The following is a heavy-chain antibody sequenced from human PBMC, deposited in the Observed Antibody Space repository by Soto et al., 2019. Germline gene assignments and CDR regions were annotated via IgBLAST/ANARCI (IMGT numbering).Heavy chain of an antibody. Sequence: GGSLRLSCAASGFTFSSYWMSWVRQAPGKGLEWVANIKQDGSEKYYVDSVKGRFTISRDNAKNSLYLQMNSLRAEDTAVYYCSRGQLIVLMVYAVPDAFDFWGQGTMVTVSS. CDR3: SRGQLIVLMVYAVPDAFDF. J-gene: IGHJ3*01. V-gene: IGHV3-7*01. CDR2: IKQDGSEK. D-gene: IGHD2-8*01. CDR1: GFTFSSYW.